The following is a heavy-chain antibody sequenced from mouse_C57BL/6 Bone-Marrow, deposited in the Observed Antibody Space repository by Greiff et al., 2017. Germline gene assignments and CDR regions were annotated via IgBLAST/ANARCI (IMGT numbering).Heavy chain of an antibody. V-gene: IGHV5-17*01. Sequence: DVMLVESGGGLVKPGGSLKLSCAASGFTFSDYGMHWVRQAPEKGLEWVAYISSGSSTIYYADTVKGRFTISRDNAKNTLFLQMTSLRSEDTAMYYCARGGTVVATGAMYYWGQGTSVTVSS. D-gene: IGHD1-1*01. J-gene: IGHJ4*01. CDR1: GFTFSDYG. CDR3: ARGGTVVATGAMYY. CDR2: ISSGSSTI.